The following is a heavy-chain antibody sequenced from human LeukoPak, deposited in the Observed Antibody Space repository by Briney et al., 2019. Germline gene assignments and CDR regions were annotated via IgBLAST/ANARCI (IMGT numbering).Heavy chain of an antibody. CDR3: ARDCSSTSCDDYYYYGMDV. CDR1: GFTFSSYA. CDR2: ISYDGSNK. D-gene: IGHD2-2*01. Sequence: GGSLRLSCAASGFTFSSYAMHWVRQAPGKGLEWVAVISYDGSNKYYADSVKGRFTISRDNSKNTLYLQMNSLRAEDTAVYYCARDCSSTSCDDYYYYGMDVWGRGTTVTVSS. J-gene: IGHJ6*02. V-gene: IGHV3-30*04.